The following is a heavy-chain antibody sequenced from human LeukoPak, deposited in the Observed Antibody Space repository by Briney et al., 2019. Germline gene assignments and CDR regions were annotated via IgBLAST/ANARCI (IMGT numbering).Heavy chain of an antibody. V-gene: IGHV1-2*02. CDR2: INPNSGGT. CDR1: GYTFTGYY. D-gene: IGHD2-2*02. J-gene: IGHJ4*02. Sequence: ASVKVSCKASGYTFTGYYMHWVRQAPGQGLEWMGWINPNSGGTNYAQKFQGRVTMTGDTSISTAYMELSRLRSDDTAVYYCARGGLPLGYCSSTSCYTLGSDYWGQGTLVTVSS. CDR3: ARGGLPLGYCSSTSCYTLGSDY.